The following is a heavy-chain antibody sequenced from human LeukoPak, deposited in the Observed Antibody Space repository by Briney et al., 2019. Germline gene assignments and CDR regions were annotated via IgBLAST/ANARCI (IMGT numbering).Heavy chain of an antibody. CDR3: ARGPHRIVVVPAAMADFDY. D-gene: IGHD2-2*01. CDR1: GYTFTGYY. CDR2: INPNSGGT. J-gene: IGHJ4*02. Sequence: ASVKVSCKASGYTFTGYYMHWVRQAPGRGLEWMGRINPNSGGTNYAQKFQGRVTMTRDTSISTAYMELSRLRSDDTAVYYCARGPHRIVVVPAAMADFDYWGQGTLVTVSS. V-gene: IGHV1-2*06.